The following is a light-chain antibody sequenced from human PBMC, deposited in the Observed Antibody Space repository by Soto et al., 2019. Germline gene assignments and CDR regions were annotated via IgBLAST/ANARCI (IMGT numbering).Light chain of an antibody. Sequence: DIVMTQSPDSLAVSLGERATINCKSSQSLLYSSNNKNYLTWYQQKPGQPPKLLIHWASTREYGVPDRFSGSGSGTDFTLTISSLQAEDVAVYYCQQYYTSPYTFGQGTKVEIK. CDR2: WAS. V-gene: IGKV4-1*01. CDR3: QQYYTSPYT. CDR1: QSLLYSSNNKNY. J-gene: IGKJ2*01.